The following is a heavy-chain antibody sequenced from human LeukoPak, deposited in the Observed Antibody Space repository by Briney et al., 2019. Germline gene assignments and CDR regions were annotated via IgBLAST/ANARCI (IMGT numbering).Heavy chain of an antibody. CDR3: ARGGAARLHFQN. Sequence: SETLSLTCTVSGGSISSSFYYWGWIRQPPGKGLEWIGSTYYSGSTNYNPSLQSRVTISVDTSKNQFSLNLNSVTAADTAVYYCARGGAARLHFQNWGQGTLVTVSS. D-gene: IGHD6-6*01. V-gene: IGHV4-39*07. J-gene: IGHJ1*01. CDR2: TYYSGST. CDR1: GGSISSSFYY.